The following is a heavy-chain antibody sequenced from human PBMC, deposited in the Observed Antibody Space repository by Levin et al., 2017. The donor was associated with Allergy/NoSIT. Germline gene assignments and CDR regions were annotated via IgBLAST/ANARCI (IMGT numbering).Heavy chain of an antibody. CDR3: ARDPGSGWTLISGYMDV. D-gene: IGHD6-19*01. CDR1: GFTFSSYW. V-gene: IGHV3-74*01. CDR2: IRSDGSST. J-gene: IGHJ6*03. Sequence: PGGSLRLSCAASGFTFSSYWIHWVRQAPGKGLVWVSRIRSDGSSTSYAGSVKGRFTISRDNAKNTLYLQMNSLRAEDTAVYYCARDPGSGWTLISGYMDVWGKGTTVTVSS.